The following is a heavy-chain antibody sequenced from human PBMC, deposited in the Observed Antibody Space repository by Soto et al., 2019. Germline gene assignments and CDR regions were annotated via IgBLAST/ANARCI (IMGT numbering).Heavy chain of an antibody. V-gene: IGHV3-23*01. J-gene: IGHJ5*02. D-gene: IGHD3-3*01. CDR1: GLTFSSYA. CDR2: ISGSGGST. Sequence: QPGGSLRLSCAASGLTFSSYAMSWVRQAPGKGLEWVSAISGSGGSTYYADSVKGRFTISRDNSKNTLYLQMNSLRAEDTAVYYCAKSAIFGVVIPPNWFDPWGQGTLVTVSS. CDR3: AKSAIFGVVIPPNWFDP.